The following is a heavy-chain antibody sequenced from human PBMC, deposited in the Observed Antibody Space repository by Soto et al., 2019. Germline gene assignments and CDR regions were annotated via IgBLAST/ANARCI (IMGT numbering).Heavy chain of an antibody. Sequence: EVQLVESGGGLVQPGRSLRLSCAASGFTFDDYAMHWVRQAPGKGLEWVSGISWNSGSIGYADSVKGRFTISRDNAKNSLDLQMNSLRAEDTALYYCAKAGYSSSWLDYWGQGTLVTFSS. CDR1: GFTFDDYA. D-gene: IGHD6-13*01. CDR3: AKAGYSSSWLDY. J-gene: IGHJ4*02. CDR2: ISWNSGSI. V-gene: IGHV3-9*01.